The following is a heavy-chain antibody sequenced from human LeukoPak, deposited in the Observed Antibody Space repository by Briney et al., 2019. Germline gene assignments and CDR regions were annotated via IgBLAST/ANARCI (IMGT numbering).Heavy chain of an antibody. J-gene: IGHJ3*02. CDR2: IYYTGST. Sequence: SETLSLTCTVSGGSISSYYWSWIRQPPGKGLEWIGYIYYTGSTNYSPSLKSRVTMSVDTSKNQFSLQLNSVTAADTAVYYCARRDGYNGYAFDIWGQGTMVTVSS. CDR3: ARRDGYNGYAFDI. D-gene: IGHD5-24*01. CDR1: GGSISSYY. V-gene: IGHV4-59*01.